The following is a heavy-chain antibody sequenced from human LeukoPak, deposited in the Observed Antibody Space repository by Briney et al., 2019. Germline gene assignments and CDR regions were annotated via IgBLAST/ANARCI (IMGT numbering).Heavy chain of an antibody. CDR2: TKEDGSER. V-gene: IGHV3-7*03. CDR3: ARDQRGHDFWSGYFLDHYYGMDV. J-gene: IGHJ6*02. CDR1: AFIFSGHW. Sequence: GGSLRLSCEASAFIFSGHWLNWVRQTPGKGLEWVASTKEDGSERQYVDSVKGRFSISRDNTKGSLFLQLNSLRAEDTAVYYCARDQRGHDFWSGYFLDHYYGMDVWGQGTTVTVSS. D-gene: IGHD3-3*01.